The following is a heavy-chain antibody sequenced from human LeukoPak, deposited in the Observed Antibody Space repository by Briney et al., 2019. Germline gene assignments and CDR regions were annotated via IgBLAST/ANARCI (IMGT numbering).Heavy chain of an antibody. J-gene: IGHJ4*02. D-gene: IGHD3-16*02. CDR1: GGSFSGYY. CDR2: INHSGST. V-gene: IGHV4-34*01. Sequence: SETLSLTCAVYGGSFSGYYWSWIRQPPGKGLEWIGEINHSGSTNYNPSLKSRVTISVDTSKNQFSLKLSSVTAEDTAVYYCARDFELSHWGQGTLVTVSS. CDR3: ARDFELSH.